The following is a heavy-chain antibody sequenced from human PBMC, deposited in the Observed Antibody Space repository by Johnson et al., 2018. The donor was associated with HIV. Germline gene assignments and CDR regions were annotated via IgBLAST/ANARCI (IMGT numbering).Heavy chain of an antibody. Sequence: EVQLVESGGGLVQPGGSLRLSCAASGFTFTNHYMTWVRQAPGKGLEWVANIKQDGSEKYSVDSVKGRFTISRDNAKRSLYLQMNSLRAEDTAVYYCAILFDIVATIDAFDIWGQGTMVTVSS. V-gene: IGHV3-7*01. CDR2: IKQDGSEK. CDR3: AILFDIVATIDAFDI. CDR1: GFTFTNHY. J-gene: IGHJ3*02. D-gene: IGHD5-12*01.